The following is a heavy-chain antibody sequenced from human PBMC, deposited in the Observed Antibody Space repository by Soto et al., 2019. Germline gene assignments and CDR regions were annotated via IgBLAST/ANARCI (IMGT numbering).Heavy chain of an antibody. D-gene: IGHD1-26*01. J-gene: IGHJ4*02. Sequence: SETLSLTCTVSDGSVSSYYWSWIRQPPGKGLEWIGYIYYSGSTNYNPSLKSRVTISVDTSKNQFSLKLSSVTAADTAVYYCARDRYVVGATDYWGQGTLVTVSS. CDR1: DGSVSSYY. CDR3: ARDRYVVGATDY. V-gene: IGHV4-59*02. CDR2: IYYSGST.